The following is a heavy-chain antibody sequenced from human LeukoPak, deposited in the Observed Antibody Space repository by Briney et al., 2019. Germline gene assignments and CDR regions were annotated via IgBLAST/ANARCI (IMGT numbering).Heavy chain of an antibody. Sequence: SETLSLTCTVSGGSISSNNYYWGWIRQPPGKGREWIGSIYYRGSTYTNPSLKSRVTISVDTTKNQFSLKLTSVTAADTAVYYCASSPSGYWWNFDCWGQGTLVTVSS. CDR2: IYYRGST. CDR3: ASSPSGYWWNFDC. V-gene: IGHV4-39*01. D-gene: IGHD3-22*01. J-gene: IGHJ4*02. CDR1: GGSISSNNYY.